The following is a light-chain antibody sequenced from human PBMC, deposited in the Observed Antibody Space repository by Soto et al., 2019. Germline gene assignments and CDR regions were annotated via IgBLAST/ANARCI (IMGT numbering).Light chain of an antibody. CDR2: DAS. Sequence: DILLTQSPATLSLSPGERATLSRGASQSVSSSRLAWYQQKPALAPRLLIYDASSRATGIPARISGSGSGTEFTLTISSLQSEDFAVYYCQQYNNWRTFGQGTKVDI. J-gene: IGKJ1*01. CDR3: QQYNNWRT. V-gene: IGKV3D-20*01. CDR1: QSVSSSR.